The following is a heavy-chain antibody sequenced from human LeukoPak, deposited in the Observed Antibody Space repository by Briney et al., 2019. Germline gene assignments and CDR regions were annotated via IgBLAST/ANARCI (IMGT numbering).Heavy chain of an antibody. CDR1: GYTSTGYY. CDR2: INPNSGGT. D-gene: IGHD6-13*01. V-gene: IGHV1-2*02. J-gene: IGHJ6*02. Sequence: ASVKVSCKASGYTSTGYYMHWVRQAPGQGLEWMGWINPNSGGTNYAQKFQGRVTMTRDTSISTAYMELSRLRSDDAAVYYCAREVRISSSWYFYGMDVWGQGTTVTVFS. CDR3: AREVRISSSWYFYGMDV.